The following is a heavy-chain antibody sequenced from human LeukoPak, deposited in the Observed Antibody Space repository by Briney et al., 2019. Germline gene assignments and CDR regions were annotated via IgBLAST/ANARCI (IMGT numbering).Heavy chain of an antibody. J-gene: IGHJ3*02. CDR2: IYYSGST. Sequence: PSETLSLTCTVSGGSVSSGSYYWSWIRQPPGKGLEWIGYIYYSGSTNYNPSLKSRVTISIDTSKNQFSLKLSSVTAADTAVYYCARFENAFDIWGQGTMVTVSS. CDR3: ARFENAFDI. V-gene: IGHV4-61*01. CDR1: GGSVSSGSYY.